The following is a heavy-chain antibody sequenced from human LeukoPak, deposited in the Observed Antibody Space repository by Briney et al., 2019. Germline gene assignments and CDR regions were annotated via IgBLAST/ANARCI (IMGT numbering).Heavy chain of an antibody. CDR1: GYSFTNYK. Sequence: AASVKVSCKASGYSFTNYKIHWLQQAPGQGLQWMGIIDPSGPSVTYAQIFQGRLIVTRDTSTSTVYMQLSSLRSEDTAMYYCARATSPIAYDWNSWGQGTLVTVSS. CDR2: IDPSGPSV. D-gene: IGHD5-12*01. V-gene: IGHV1-46*01. J-gene: IGHJ4*02. CDR3: ARATSPIAYDWNS.